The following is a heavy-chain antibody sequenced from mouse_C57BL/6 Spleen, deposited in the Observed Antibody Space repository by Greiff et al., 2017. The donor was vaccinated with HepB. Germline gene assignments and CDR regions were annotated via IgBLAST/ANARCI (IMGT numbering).Heavy chain of an antibody. CDR3: AREGMITTD. Sequence: VKLQESGPELVKPGASVKISCKASGYAFSSSWMNWVKQRPGKGLEWIGRIYPGDGDTNYNGKFKGKATLTADKSSSTAYMQLSSLTSEDSAVYFCAREGMITTDWGQGTLVTVSA. D-gene: IGHD2-4*01. CDR1: GYAFSSSW. J-gene: IGHJ3*01. CDR2: IYPGDGDT. V-gene: IGHV1-82*01.